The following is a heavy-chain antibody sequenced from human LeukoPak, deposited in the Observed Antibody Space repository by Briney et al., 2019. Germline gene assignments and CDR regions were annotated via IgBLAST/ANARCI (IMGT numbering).Heavy chain of an antibody. CDR1: GFDLSTFW. CDR3: TVGNWGLDY. V-gene: IGHV3-7*01. Sequence: GGSLRLSCAASGFDLSTFWMSWVRQAPGKGLEWVANIWHDGSAKYYVDSVKSRFTISRDNAQRSLYLQMNGLRVEDTAVYYCTVGNWGLDYWGQGTLVTVSS. D-gene: IGHD7-27*01. CDR2: IWHDGSAK. J-gene: IGHJ4*02.